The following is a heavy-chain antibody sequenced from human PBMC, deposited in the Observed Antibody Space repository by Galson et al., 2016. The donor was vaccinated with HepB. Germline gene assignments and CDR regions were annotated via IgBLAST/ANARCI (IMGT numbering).Heavy chain of an antibody. CDR3: ARAGIEYNYELWGGLGYYYGMDV. Sequence: SETLSLTCTISRGSINNYYWSWIRQSPGKGLEWIGYLYYGGSTNYNPSLNSRVTISVDTSKNQFSLDLRSVTAADTAIYYCARAGIEYNYELWGGLGYYYGMDVWGQGTTVTVSS. CDR1: RGSINNYY. V-gene: IGHV4-59*01. J-gene: IGHJ6*02. CDR2: LYYGGST. D-gene: IGHD5-18*01.